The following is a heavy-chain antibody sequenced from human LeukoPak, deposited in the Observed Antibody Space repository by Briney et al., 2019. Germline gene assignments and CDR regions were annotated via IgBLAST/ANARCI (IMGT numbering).Heavy chain of an antibody. CDR1: GFTFSSYS. J-gene: IGHJ4*02. CDR2: ISSSSNTI. V-gene: IGHV3-48*01. Sequence: HPGGSLRLSCAASGFTFSSYSMNWVRKAPGKGLEWVSYISSSSNTIYYADSVKGRFTISRDNAKNSLYLQMNSLRAEDTAVYYCGRGNSGSPETPDYWGQGTLVTVSS. D-gene: IGHD1-26*01. CDR3: GRGNSGSPETPDY.